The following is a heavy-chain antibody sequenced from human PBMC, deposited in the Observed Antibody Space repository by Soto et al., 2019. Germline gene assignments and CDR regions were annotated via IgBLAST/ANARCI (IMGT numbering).Heavy chain of an antibody. CDR1: GFTFSSYS. J-gene: IGHJ4*02. CDR2: ISSSSSTI. CDR3: AREIDYGDYDY. D-gene: IGHD4-17*01. Sequence: VQLVESGGGLVQPGGSLRLSCAASGFTFSSYSMNWVRQAPGKGLEWVSYISSSSSTIYYADSVKGRFTISRDNAKNSLYLQMNSLRAEDTAVYYCAREIDYGDYDYWGQGTLVTVSS. V-gene: IGHV3-48*01.